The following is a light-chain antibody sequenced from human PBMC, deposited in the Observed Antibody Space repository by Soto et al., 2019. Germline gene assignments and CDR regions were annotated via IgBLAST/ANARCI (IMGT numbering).Light chain of an antibody. CDR1: SSDVGGYNY. J-gene: IGLJ1*01. V-gene: IGLV2-14*03. CDR3: ISYTSSFTYV. CDR2: DVS. Sequence: QSARTQPASVSGSPGQSITISCTGTSSDVGGYNYVSWYQQRPGKAPKLIISDVSNRPSGVSDRFSASKSGNTASLTISGLQTEDEADYYCISYTSSFTYVFGTGTKVTVL.